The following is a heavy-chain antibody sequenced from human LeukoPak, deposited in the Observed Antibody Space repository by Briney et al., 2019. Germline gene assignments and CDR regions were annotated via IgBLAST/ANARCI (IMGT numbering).Heavy chain of an antibody. CDR2: IYYSGGT. CDR3: ARDYSGSYLYYFDY. Sequence: SETLSLTCTVSGGSISSSSYYWGWIRQPPGKGLEWIGSIYYSGGTYYNPSLKSRVTISVDTSKNQFSLKLSSVTAADTAVYYCARDYSGSYLYYFDYWGQGTLVTVSS. V-gene: IGHV4-39*02. CDR1: GGSISSSSYY. D-gene: IGHD1-26*01. J-gene: IGHJ4*02.